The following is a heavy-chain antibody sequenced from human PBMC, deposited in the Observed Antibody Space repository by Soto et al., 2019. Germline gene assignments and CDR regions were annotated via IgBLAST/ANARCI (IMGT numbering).Heavy chain of an antibody. CDR3: ARASEMATTPFDY. Sequence: GASVKVSCNASGYTFTSYYMHWVRQAPGQGLEWMGIINPSGGSTSYAQKFQGRVTMTRDTSTSTAYMEVRSLRFDDTAVYYCARASEMATTPFDYWGQGTLVTVSS. D-gene: IGHD5-12*01. V-gene: IGHV1-46*01. CDR2: INPSGGST. CDR1: GYTFTSYY. J-gene: IGHJ4*02.